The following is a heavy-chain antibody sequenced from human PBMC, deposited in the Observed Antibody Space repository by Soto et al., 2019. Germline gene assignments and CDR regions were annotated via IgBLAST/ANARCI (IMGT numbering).Heavy chain of an antibody. CDR1: GFTFSSSW. D-gene: IGHD6-19*01. Sequence: EVQLVESGGGLVQPGGSLSLSCPASGFTFSSSWMHWVRQPPGKGLVWVSRINSDGSTTNYADSVKGRFTISRDNAKNTRYLQMNSLRAEDTAVYYCARGPTGWYGYDYWGQGSLVIVSS. CDR3: ARGPTGWYGYDY. CDR2: INSDGSTT. V-gene: IGHV3-74*01. J-gene: IGHJ4*02.